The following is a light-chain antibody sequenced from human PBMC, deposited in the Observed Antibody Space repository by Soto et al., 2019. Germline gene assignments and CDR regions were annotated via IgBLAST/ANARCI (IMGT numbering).Light chain of an antibody. V-gene: IGKV3-15*01. CDR1: QSVSSN. Sequence: EIVMTQSPATLSVPPGERATLSCRASQSVSSNLAWYQQKPGQAPRLLIYGASTRATGIPARFSGSGSGTEFTLTISSPQSEDFAVYYCQQYNNWPRTFGQGTKVDIK. CDR3: QQYNNWPRT. CDR2: GAS. J-gene: IGKJ1*01.